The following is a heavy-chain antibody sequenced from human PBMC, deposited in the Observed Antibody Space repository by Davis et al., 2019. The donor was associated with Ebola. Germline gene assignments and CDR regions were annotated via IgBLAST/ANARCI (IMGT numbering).Heavy chain of an antibody. D-gene: IGHD6-25*01. V-gene: IGHV3-21*04. Sequence: GASLKISCAASAFTFSRYSMNLVRQAPGKGVGRVSFIRSSSSVMYYADSVKGRFTISRDNSKDTVFLQMNRLRAEDTAVYFCVNGAAGHTGLYWGQGTLVTVSS. CDR3: VNGAAGHTGLY. J-gene: IGHJ4*02. CDR1: AFTFSRYS. CDR2: IRSSSSVM.